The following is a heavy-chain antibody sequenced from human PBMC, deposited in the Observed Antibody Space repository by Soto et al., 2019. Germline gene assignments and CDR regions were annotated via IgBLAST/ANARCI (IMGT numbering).Heavy chain of an antibody. D-gene: IGHD2-2*01. J-gene: IGHJ4*02. Sequence: QVQLVQSGAEVKKPGASVKVSCKASGYTFNRYDISWVRQAPGQGLEWMGWISAYNGNTNYAQKLQGRVTMTTDTPTSTAYMELRRLRSDDTAVYYCAREVPPSLNWGQGTLFTVSS. CDR2: ISAYNGNT. V-gene: IGHV1-18*01. CDR1: GYTFNRYD. CDR3: AREVPPSLN.